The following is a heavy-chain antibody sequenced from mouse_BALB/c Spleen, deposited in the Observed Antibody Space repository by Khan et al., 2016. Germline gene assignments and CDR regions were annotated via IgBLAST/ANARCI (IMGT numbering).Heavy chain of an antibody. CDR3: AMVRHTMDY. CDR2: INSDGSST. D-gene: IGHD2-14*01. CDR1: GFTFTTYA. V-gene: IGHV5-6-3*01. J-gene: IGHJ4*01. Sequence: EMELVESGGGFVQPGGSLELSCAASGFTFTTYAMSWVRQTPDKRLELVATINSDGSSTYYADTVKGRFTISRDNAKNTLYLQMSRLKSEDTAMYYCAMVRHTMDYWGRGTSVTVSS.